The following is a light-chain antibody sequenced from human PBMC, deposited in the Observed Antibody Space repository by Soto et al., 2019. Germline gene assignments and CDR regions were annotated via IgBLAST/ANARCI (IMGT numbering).Light chain of an antibody. CDR2: KAS. CDR3: QPYYGYPEFS. V-gene: IGKV1-5*03. CDR1: QSLRGW. Sequence: SASDRHSGTTSVRASQSLRGWLAWYQQKPGKAPKLLIYKASTLESGVPSRFSGSGSGTEFTLTISCLQPDDVATYYCQPYYGYPEFSFGPGTKVDIK. J-gene: IGKJ3*01.